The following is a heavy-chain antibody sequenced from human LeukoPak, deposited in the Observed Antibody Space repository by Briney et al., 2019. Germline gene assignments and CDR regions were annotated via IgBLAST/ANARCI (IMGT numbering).Heavy chain of an antibody. D-gene: IGHD2-2*01. J-gene: IGHJ4*02. V-gene: IGHV3-23*01. CDR2: ISGSGGST. CDR3: AKRNSRYQLEY. Sequence: GGSLRLSCAASGFTFSSYAMSWVRPAPGKGLEWVSAISGSGGSTYYADSVKGRFTISRDNSKDTLYLQMNSLRAEDTAVYYCAKRNSRYQLEYWGQGTLVTVSS. CDR1: GFTFSSYA.